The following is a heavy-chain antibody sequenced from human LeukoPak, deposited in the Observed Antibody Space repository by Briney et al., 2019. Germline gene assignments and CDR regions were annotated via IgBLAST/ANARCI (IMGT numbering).Heavy chain of an antibody. CDR1: GGSISSYY. D-gene: IGHD3-16*01. CDR3: ARFPWGAWFDP. Sequence: PSETLSLTCTVSGGSISSYYWSWLRQPPGKGLEWIGYIYYSGSTNYNPSLKSRVTISVDTSKNQFSLKLSSVTAADTAVYYCARFPWGAWFDPWGQGTLVTVSS. J-gene: IGHJ5*02. V-gene: IGHV4-59*01. CDR2: IYYSGST.